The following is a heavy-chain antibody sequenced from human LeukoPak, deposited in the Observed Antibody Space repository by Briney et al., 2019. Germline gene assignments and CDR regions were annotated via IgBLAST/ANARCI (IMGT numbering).Heavy chain of an antibody. CDR1: GYTFTRYG. CDR3: ARDRSSSWYRGGMDV. CDR2: ISPYNGDT. D-gene: IGHD6-13*01. Sequence: GASVKDSCKASGYTFTRYGISWVRQAPGQGLEWMGWISPYNGDTDYAQKIQGRVTMTTDTATTTAYMELRSLTSDDSAIYYCARDRSSSWYRGGMDVWGQGTTVTVSS. J-gene: IGHJ6*02. V-gene: IGHV1-18*01.